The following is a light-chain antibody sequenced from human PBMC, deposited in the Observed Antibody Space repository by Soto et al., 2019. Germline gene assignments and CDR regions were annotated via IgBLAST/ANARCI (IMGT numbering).Light chain of an antibody. CDR3: LQHNSFPRT. J-gene: IGKJ1*01. CDR1: QGIRND. Sequence: DIQMTQSPSSLSASVGDRVTITCRASQGIRNDLAWYQQKPGKAPKRLIYSASSLPSGVPSRFSGSGSGTEFTLTISSLQPEDFETYYCLQHNSFPRTLGQGTKVDI. CDR2: SAS. V-gene: IGKV1-17*01.